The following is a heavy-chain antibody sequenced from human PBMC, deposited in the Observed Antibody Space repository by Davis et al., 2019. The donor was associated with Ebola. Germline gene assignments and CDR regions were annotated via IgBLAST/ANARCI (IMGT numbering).Heavy chain of an antibody. J-gene: IGHJ5*02. CDR2: ISAYNGNT. D-gene: IGHD3-10*01. Sequence: ASVKVSCKASGYTFTSYGISWVRQAPGQGLEWMGWISAYNGNTNYAQKLQGRVTMTTDTSTSTAYMELRSPRSDDTAVYYCATDIRSGWFDPWGQGTLVTVSS. V-gene: IGHV1-18*01. CDR1: GYTFTSYG. CDR3: ATDIRSGWFDP.